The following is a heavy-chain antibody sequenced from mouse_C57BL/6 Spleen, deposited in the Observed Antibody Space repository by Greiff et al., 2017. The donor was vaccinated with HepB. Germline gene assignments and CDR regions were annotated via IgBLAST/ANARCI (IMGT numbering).Heavy chain of an antibody. CDR1: GFTFTDYY. J-gene: IGHJ4*01. CDR2: IRNKANGYTT. Sequence: EVQGVESGGGLVQPGGSLSLSCAASGFTFTDYYMSWVRQPPGKALEWLGFIRNKANGYTTEYSASVKGRFTISRDNSQSILYLQMNALRAEDSAAYYCVRWAVKCGMDDWGEGTSVTVSA. V-gene: IGHV7-3*01. D-gene: IGHD2-13*01. CDR3: VRWAVKCGMDD.